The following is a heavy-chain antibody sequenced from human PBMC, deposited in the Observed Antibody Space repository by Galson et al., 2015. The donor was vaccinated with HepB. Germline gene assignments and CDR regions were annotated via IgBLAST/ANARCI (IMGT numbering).Heavy chain of an antibody. D-gene: IGHD3-22*01. J-gene: IGHJ6*02. CDR3: ARVVVVGYYYGMDV. V-gene: IGHV3-30-3*01. CDR2: ISYDGDNK. CDR1: GFTFSRHA. Sequence: SLRLSCAASGFTFSRHAMHWVRQAPGKGLEWVAVISYDGDNKYCADSVKGRFTISRDNSKNTLYLQVNSLRAEDTAVYYCARVVVVGYYYGMDVWGQGTTVTVSS.